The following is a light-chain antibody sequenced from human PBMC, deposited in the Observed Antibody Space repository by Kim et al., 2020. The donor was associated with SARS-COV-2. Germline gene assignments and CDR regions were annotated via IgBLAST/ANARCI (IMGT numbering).Light chain of an antibody. CDR3: QTWGTGIGV. V-gene: IGLV4-69*01. J-gene: IGLJ3*02. CDR1: SGHSSYS. CDR2: VNSDGSH. Sequence: QLVLTQSPSASASLGASVKLTCTLSSGHSSYSIAWHQQQPEKGPRYLLRVNSDGSHNKADGIPDRFSGSSSGAERYLTISSLQSEDEADYYCQTWGTGIGVFGGGTKLTVL.